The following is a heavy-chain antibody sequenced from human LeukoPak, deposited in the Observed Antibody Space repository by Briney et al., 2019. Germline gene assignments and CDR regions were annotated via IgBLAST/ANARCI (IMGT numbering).Heavy chain of an antibody. Sequence: ASVKVSCKASGGTFSSYAISWVRQAPGQGLEWMGGIIPIFGTANYAQKFQGRVTITMDESTSTAYMELSSLRSEDTAVYYCARVIRFSSGSFDYWGQGTLVTVSS. J-gene: IGHJ4*02. V-gene: IGHV1-69*05. CDR3: ARVIRFSSGSFDY. CDR2: IIPIFGTA. D-gene: IGHD3-3*01. CDR1: GGTFSSYA.